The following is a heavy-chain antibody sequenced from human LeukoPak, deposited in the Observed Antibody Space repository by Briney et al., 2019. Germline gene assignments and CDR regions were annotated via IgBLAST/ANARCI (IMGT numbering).Heavy chain of an antibody. Sequence: GGSLRLSCAASGFTFSDYYMSWIRQAPGKGLEWVSYIRSSSSYTNYADSVKGRFTTSRDNAKNSLYLQMDSLRAEDTAVYYCARGGQQLVPFDPWGQGTLVTVSS. CDR1: GFTFSDYY. D-gene: IGHD6-13*01. CDR2: IRSSSSYT. CDR3: ARGGQQLVPFDP. J-gene: IGHJ5*02. V-gene: IGHV3-11*06.